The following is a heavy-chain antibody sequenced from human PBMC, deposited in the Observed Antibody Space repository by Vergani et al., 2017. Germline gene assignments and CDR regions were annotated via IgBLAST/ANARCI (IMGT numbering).Heavy chain of an antibody. CDR2: NRSKAYGQAT. D-gene: IGHD3-10*01. J-gene: IGHJ3*02. CDR1: GFTVGYYA. CDR3: VRDQVTMLRGSDALDI. Sequence: EVHLVESGGDLVQPGRSLRLSCTASGFTVGYYAMDWLRQAPGQGLEWVGGNRSKAYGQATIYAASVKGRFTISRDDSKSIAYLQMNNLQTEDTAMYYCVRDQVTMLRGSDALDIWGQGTMVTVSS. V-gene: IGHV3-49*03.